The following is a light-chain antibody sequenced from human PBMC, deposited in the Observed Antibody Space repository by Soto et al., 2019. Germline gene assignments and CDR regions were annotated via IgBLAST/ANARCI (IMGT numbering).Light chain of an antibody. J-gene: IGLJ2*01. Sequence: QAVVTQSPSASASLGASVKLTCTLSSGHSTHAIAWHQQQPEKGPRYLMKVNSDGSHIKGDGIPVRFSGSSSGAERYLTISSLQSEDEADYYCQTWVTGIHVVFGGGTKVTVL. CDR2: VNSDGSH. CDR3: QTWVTGIHVV. CDR1: SGHSTHA. V-gene: IGLV4-69*01.